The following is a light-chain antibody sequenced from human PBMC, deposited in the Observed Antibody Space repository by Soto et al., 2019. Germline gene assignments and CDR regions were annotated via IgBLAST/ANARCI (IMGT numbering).Light chain of an antibody. CDR3: YSLAGIYSHV. CDR1: SGYGRGYNY. V-gene: IGLV2-11*01. CDR2: DVS. Sequence: QSALTKPRAVYAAPAQAVTSYCTGTSGYGRGYNYVSWYKQHPGKATKLMIYDVSKRNSRIPDRLSGYKSGNTASLTTSFLQTEDEADYYCYSLAGIYSHVIGTGTKAPS. J-gene: IGLJ1*01.